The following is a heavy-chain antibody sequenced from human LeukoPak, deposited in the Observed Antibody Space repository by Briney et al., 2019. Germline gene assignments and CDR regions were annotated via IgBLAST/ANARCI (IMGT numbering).Heavy chain of an antibody. D-gene: IGHD5-18*01. Sequence: GSLRLSCAASGFTFSSYGMHWVRQAPGKGLEWVAVISYDGSNKYHADSVKGRFTISRDNSKNTLYLQMNSLRAEDTAVYYCAKSGYSYGNGIYYFDYWGQGTLVTVSS. CDR1: GFTFSSYG. V-gene: IGHV3-30*18. CDR3: AKSGYSYGNGIYYFDY. J-gene: IGHJ4*02. CDR2: ISYDGSNK.